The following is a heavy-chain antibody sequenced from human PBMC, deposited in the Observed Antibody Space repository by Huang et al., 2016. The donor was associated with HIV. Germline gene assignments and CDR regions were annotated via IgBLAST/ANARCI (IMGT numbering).Heavy chain of an antibody. CDR3: ARDGFEYLQNYWYFDV. V-gene: IGHV4-61*09. Sequence: QVQLLESGPGLVKPSQTLSLTCTVSGGSITTGDYYWSWFRQSAGKGLECIGKSSTSWSTNYTPSLQSRVTISVYPSNKLFVLKLDAVTAVETAVYYGARDGFEYLQNYWYFDVWGRGTLVTVSS. D-gene: IGHD3-10*01. J-gene: IGHJ2*01. CDR1: GGSITTGDYY. CDR2: SSTSWST.